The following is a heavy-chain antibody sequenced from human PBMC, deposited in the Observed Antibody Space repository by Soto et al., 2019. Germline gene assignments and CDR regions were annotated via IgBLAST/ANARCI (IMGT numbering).Heavy chain of an antibody. CDR1: GYPFTHYG. J-gene: IGHJ6*02. CDR3: ARDQSFDRSYYYGIDV. CDR2: ISPYNGNT. D-gene: IGHD3-10*01. V-gene: IGHV1-18*01. Sequence: QVQLVQSGAEVKKPGASVKVSCKSSGYPFTHYGITWVRQAPGQGLEWMGWISPYNGNTNYGQTLQGRVTLTTDTSTSTVCMELRSLRSDDTAVYYCARDQSFDRSYYYGIDVWGQGTTVTVSS.